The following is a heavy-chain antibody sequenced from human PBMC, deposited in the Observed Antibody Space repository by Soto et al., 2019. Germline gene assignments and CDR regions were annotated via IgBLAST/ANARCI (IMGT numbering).Heavy chain of an antibody. CDR3: AKVEYSCYDPLMGFDY. Sequence: GGSLRLSCAASGFTFSSYAMSWVRQAPGKGLEWVSAISGSGGSTYYADSVKGRFTISRDNSKNTLYLQMNSLRAEDTAVYYCAKVEYSCYDPLMGFDYWGQGTLVTVSS. V-gene: IGHV3-23*01. CDR1: GFTFSSYA. J-gene: IGHJ4*02. D-gene: IGHD5-12*01. CDR2: ISGSGGST.